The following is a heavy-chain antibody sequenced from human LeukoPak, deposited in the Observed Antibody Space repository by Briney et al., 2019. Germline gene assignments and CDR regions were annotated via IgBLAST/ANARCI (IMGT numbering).Heavy chain of an antibody. D-gene: IGHD2-21*02. J-gene: IGHJ4*02. V-gene: IGHV4-59*01. CDR3: ASSPLGDSEFDY. CDR2: IYYSGST. CDR1: GGSISNYH. Sequence: SETLSLTCTVSGGSISNYHWSWIRQPPGKGLEWIGYIYYSGSTNYNPSLKSRVTISVDTSKNQFSLKLSSVTAADTAVYYCASSPLGDSEFDYWGQGTLVTVSS.